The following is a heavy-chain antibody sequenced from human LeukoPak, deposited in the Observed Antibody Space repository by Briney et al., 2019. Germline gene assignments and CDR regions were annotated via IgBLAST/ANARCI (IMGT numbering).Heavy chain of an antibody. CDR2: IHYSGPT. D-gene: IGHD2-8*01. Sequence: SETLSLTCTVSGASVSSGDYYWSWLRQHPGKGLEWIGYIHYSGPTYSNPSLRSRLTLPVATSNNLLSLRLSSVTSADTAVYYCARDCIATASCASGVCYTGGFDPWGEGTLVTVSS. J-gene: IGHJ5*02. CDR3: ARDCIATASCASGVCYTGGFDP. CDR1: GASVSSGDYY. V-gene: IGHV4-31*03.